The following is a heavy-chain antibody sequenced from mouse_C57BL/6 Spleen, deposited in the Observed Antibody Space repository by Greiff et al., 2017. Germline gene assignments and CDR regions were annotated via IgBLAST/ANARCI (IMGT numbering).Heavy chain of an antibody. CDR3: ARSGPLDY. CDR1: GYTFTDYY. D-gene: IGHD3-1*01. CDR2: INPNNGGT. Sequence: EVQLQQSGPELVKPGASVKISCKASGYTFTDYYMNWVKQSHGKSLEWIGDINPNNGGTSYNQKFKGKATLTVDKSSSTAYMELRSLTSEDSAVYYCARSGPLDYWGQGTTLTVSS. V-gene: IGHV1-26*01. J-gene: IGHJ2*01.